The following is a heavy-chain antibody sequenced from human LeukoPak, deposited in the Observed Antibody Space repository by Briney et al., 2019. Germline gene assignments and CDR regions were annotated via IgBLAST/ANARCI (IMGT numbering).Heavy chain of an antibody. CDR2: IYYSGST. D-gene: IGHD6-19*01. V-gene: IGHV4-59*01. Sequence: SETLSLTCTVSGGSISSYYWSWIRQPPGKGLEWIGDIYYSGSTNYNPSLKSRVTTSVDKSKNQFSLKLRSVTAADTAVYYCARSTGWYAFTWGQGTLVTVSS. CDR1: GGSISSYY. J-gene: IGHJ4*02. CDR3: ARSTGWYAFT.